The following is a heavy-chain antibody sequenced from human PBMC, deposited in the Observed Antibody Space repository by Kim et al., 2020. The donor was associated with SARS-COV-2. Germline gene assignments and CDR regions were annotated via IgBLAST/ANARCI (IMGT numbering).Heavy chain of an antibody. V-gene: IGHV3-21*01. J-gene: IGHJ4*02. CDR3: VRGAGSTTPPFDN. CDR2: VTSDSVFI. D-gene: IGHD1-26*01. Sequence: GGSLRLSCAASGFTFGRFSMHWVRQAPGKGLEWVSSVTSDSVFINYADSVKGRFTISRDNANNSLSLQMNSLRAEDSALYYCVRGAGSTTPPFDNWGQGT. CDR1: GFTFGRFS.